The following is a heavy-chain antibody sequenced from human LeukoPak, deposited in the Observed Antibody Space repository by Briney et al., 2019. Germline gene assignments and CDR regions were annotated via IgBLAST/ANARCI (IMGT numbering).Heavy chain of an antibody. CDR2: ISGSGGST. CDR1: GLTFSSYA. D-gene: IGHD3-16*01. CDR3: ANLLGWGAWVFDY. V-gene: IGHV3-23*01. Sequence: GGSLRLSCAAAGLTFSSYAMSWVRQAPGKGLEWVSVISGSGGSTYYADSVKGRFTISRDNSKNTLYLQMNSLRAEDTAVYYCANLLGWGAWVFDYWGQGTLVTVSS. J-gene: IGHJ4*02.